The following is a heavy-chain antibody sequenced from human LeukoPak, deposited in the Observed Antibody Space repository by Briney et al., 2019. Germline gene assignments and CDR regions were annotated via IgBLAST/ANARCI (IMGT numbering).Heavy chain of an antibody. Sequence: SKTLSLTCTVSGGSISSYYWSWIRQPPGKGLEWIGYIYYSGSTNYNPSLKSRVTISVDTSKNQFSLKLSSVTAADTAIYYCANLKVYAFDIWGQGTMVTVSS. J-gene: IGHJ3*02. CDR2: IYYSGST. D-gene: IGHD5/OR15-5a*01. CDR1: GGSISSYY. CDR3: ANLKVYAFDI. V-gene: IGHV4-59*01.